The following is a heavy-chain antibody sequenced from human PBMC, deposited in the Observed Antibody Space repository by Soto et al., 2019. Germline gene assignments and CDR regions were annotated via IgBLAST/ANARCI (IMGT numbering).Heavy chain of an antibody. Sequence: PSETLSLTCAVSIGSISSYYWSWIRQPPGKGLEWIGYIYYSGSTNYNPSLKSRVTILVDMSKNQFSLKLRSVTAADTAVYYCARLKPYDWDYYYGMDVWGQGTTVTVSS. CDR2: IYYSGST. CDR1: IGSISSYY. J-gene: IGHJ6*02. CDR3: ARLKPYDWDYYYGMDV. D-gene: IGHD3-9*01. V-gene: IGHV4-59*01.